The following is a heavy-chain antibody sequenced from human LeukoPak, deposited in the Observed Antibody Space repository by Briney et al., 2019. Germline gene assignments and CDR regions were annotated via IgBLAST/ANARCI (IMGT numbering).Heavy chain of an antibody. CDR3: ARAAGVIRYYYYMDV. V-gene: IGHV3-9*01. D-gene: IGHD3-16*02. CDR2: ISWNSGSI. CDR1: GFTFDDYA. Sequence: GGSLRLSCAASGFTFDDYAMHWVRQAPGKGLEWVSGISWNSGSIGYADSVKGRFTISRDNAKNSLYLQMNSLRAEDTAVYYCARAAGVIRYYYYMDVWGKGTTVTVSS. J-gene: IGHJ6*03.